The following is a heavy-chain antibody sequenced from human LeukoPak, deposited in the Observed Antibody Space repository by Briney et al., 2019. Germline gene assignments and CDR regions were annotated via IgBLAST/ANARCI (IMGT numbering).Heavy chain of an antibody. J-gene: IGHJ4*02. V-gene: IGHV3-23*01. CDR3: AKSSSRYYYDSSGYLDY. CDR2: ISGSGGST. CDR1: GVTFSSYA. Sequence: GGSLRLSCAASGVTFSSYAMSWVRQAPGKGLEWVSAISGSGGSTYYADSVKGRFTISRNNSKNTLYLQMNSLRAEDTAVYYCAKSSSRYYYDSSGYLDYWGQGTLVTVSS. D-gene: IGHD3-22*01.